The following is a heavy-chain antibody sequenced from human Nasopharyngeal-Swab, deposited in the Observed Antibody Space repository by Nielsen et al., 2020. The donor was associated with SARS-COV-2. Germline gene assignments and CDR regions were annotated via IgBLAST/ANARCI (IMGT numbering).Heavy chain of an antibody. J-gene: IGHJ6*02. V-gene: IGHV3-15*01. CDR1: GFTFSNAW. Sequence: GESLKISCAASGFTFSNAWMSWVRQAPGKGLEWVGRIKSKTDGGTTDYAAPVKGRFTISRDDSKNTLYLQMNSLRAEDTAVYYCARVGYYGSGSYYNSYYYGMDVWGQGTTVTVSS. D-gene: IGHD3-10*01. CDR3: ARVGYYGSGSYYNSYYYGMDV. CDR2: IKSKTDGGTT.